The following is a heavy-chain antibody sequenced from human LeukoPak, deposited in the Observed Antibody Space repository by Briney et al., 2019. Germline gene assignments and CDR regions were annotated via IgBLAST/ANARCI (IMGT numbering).Heavy chain of an antibody. J-gene: IGHJ5*02. Sequence: ASVKVSCKASGYTFTSYDINWVRQATGQGLEWMGWMNPNSGNTGYAQKFQGRVTMTRNTSISTAYMELSSLRSEDTAVYYCARENYYGSGSYSHWFDPWGQGTLVTVSS. V-gene: IGHV1-8*01. D-gene: IGHD3-10*01. CDR1: GYTFTSYD. CDR2: MNPNSGNT. CDR3: ARENYYGSGSYSHWFDP.